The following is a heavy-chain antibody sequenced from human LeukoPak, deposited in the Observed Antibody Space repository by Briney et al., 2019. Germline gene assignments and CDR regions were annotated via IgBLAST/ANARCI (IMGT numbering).Heavy chain of an antibody. D-gene: IGHD1-1*01. Sequence: GASVKVSCKVSGYTLTELSMHWVRQAPGKGLEWMGGFDPEDGETIYAQKFQGRVTMTEDTSTDTAYMELSSLRAEDTAAYYCAKYNWGSGYFDYWGQGTLVTVPS. CDR3: AKYNWGSGYFDY. CDR2: FDPEDGET. V-gene: IGHV1-24*01. CDR1: GYTLTELS. J-gene: IGHJ4*02.